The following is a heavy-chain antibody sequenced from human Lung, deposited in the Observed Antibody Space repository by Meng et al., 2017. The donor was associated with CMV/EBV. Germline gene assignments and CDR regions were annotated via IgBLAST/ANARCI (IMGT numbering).Heavy chain of an antibody. CDR2: IYHSGST. D-gene: IGHD2-21*02. Sequence: QGPLQEAGPALVKPSGTLALHCAVSCGSISSSNWWSWVRQPPGKGLEWIGEIYHSGSTNYNPSLKSRVTISVDKSKNQFSLKLSSVTAADTAVYYCARVVTALWGYYFDYWGQGTLVTVSS. CDR1: CGSISSSNW. J-gene: IGHJ4*02. V-gene: IGHV4-4*02. CDR3: ARVVTALWGYYFDY.